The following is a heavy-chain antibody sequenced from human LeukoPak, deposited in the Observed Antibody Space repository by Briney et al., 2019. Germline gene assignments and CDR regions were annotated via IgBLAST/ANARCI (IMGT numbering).Heavy chain of an antibody. CDR2: INPNSGGT. J-gene: IGHJ3*02. CDR1: GYTFTGYC. CDR3: AREGIAVADPAFDI. V-gene: IGHV1-2*06. Sequence: ASVKVSCKASGYTFTGYCMHWVRQAPGQGLEWMGRINPNSGGTNYAQKFQGRVTMTRDTSISTAYMELSRLRSDDTAVYYCAREGIAVADPAFDIWGQGTMVTVSS. D-gene: IGHD6-19*01.